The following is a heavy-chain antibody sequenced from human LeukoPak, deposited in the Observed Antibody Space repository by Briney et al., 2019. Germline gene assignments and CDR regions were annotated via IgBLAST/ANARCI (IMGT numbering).Heavy chain of an antibody. CDR3: ARGYSSSWYLNWFDP. J-gene: IGHJ5*02. CDR2: IYHSGST. D-gene: IGHD6-13*01. V-gene: IGHV4-38-2*02. Sequence: SETLSLTCTVSGYSISSGYYWGWLRQPPGKGLEWIGSIYHSGSTYYNPSLKSQVTISVDTSKNQFSLKLTSVTAADTAVYYCARGYSSSWYLNWFDPWGQGTLVTVSS. CDR1: GYSISSGYY.